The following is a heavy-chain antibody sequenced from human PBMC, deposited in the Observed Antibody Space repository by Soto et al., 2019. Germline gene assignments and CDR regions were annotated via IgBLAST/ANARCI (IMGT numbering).Heavy chain of an antibody. CDR1: GFSLSNYW. D-gene: IGHD5-12*01. CDR2: IKQDGSEI. J-gene: IGHJ4*02. CDR3: ARDGGRGYDFEY. V-gene: IGHV3-7*01. Sequence: GGSLRLSCAASGFSLSNYWMSWVRQAPGEGLEWVANIKQDGSEIFYVDSVKGRFTISRDNAKNSMYLQMNSLRADDTAVYYCARDGGRGYDFEYWGQGTLVTASS.